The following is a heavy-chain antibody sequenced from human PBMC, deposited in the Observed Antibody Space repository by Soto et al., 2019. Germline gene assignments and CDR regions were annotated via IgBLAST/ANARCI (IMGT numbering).Heavy chain of an antibody. CDR1: GFTFSSYG. J-gene: IGHJ4*02. Sequence: GGSLRLSCAASGFTFSSYGMHWVRQPPGKVLEWVAVISYDGSNKYYADSVKGRFTISRDNSKNTLYLQMNSLRAEDTAVYYCAKEGAIAVAGGFDYWGQGTLVTVSS. CDR2: ISYDGSNK. CDR3: AKEGAIAVAGGFDY. V-gene: IGHV3-30*18. D-gene: IGHD6-19*01.